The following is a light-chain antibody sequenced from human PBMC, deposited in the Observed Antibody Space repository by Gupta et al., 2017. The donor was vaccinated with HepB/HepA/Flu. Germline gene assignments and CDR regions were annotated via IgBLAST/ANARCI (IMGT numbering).Light chain of an antibody. CDR3: QQSDSYPRS. CDR1: QSIRTW. J-gene: IGKJ2*04. V-gene: IGKV1-5*03. CDR2: QAS. Sequence: DIQMTQSPSTLSASVGDRVTITCRASQSIRTWLAWYQQKPGKAPKLLIYQASNLQSGVPSRFSGSGSGTEFTLTISSLQPDDFATYYCQQSDSYPRSFGQGTKLEIK.